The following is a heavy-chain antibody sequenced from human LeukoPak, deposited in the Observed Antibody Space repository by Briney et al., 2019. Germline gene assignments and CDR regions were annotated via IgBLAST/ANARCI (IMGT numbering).Heavy chain of an antibody. CDR2: IYTSGST. V-gene: IGHV4-61*02. D-gene: IGHD6-13*01. J-gene: IGHJ4*02. CDR3: ARAGYSSSTLDY. CDR1: GGSISSGSYY. Sequence: SSETLSLTCTVSGGSISSGSYYWSWIRQPAGKGLEWIGRIYTSGSTNYNPSLKSRVTISVDTSKNQFSLKLSSVTAADTAVYYCARAGYSSSTLDYWGQGTLVTVSS.